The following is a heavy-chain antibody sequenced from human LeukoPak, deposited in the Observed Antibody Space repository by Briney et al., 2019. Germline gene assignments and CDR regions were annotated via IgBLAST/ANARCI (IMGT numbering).Heavy chain of an antibody. J-gene: IGHJ4*02. CDR3: AREGEHVLRYFDWLLTPPFDY. D-gene: IGHD3-9*01. V-gene: IGHV4-38-2*02. Sequence: SETLSLTCTVSGYSISSGYYWGWIRQPPGKGLEWIGSIYHSGSTYYNPSLKSRVTISVDTSKNQFSLKLSSVTAADTAVYYCAREGEHVLRYFDWLLTPPFDYWGQGTLVTVSS. CDR1: GYSISSGYY. CDR2: IYHSGST.